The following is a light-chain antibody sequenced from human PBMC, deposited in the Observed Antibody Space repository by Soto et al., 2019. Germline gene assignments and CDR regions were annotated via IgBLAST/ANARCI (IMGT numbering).Light chain of an antibody. V-gene: IGLV2-14*01. CDR3: SSYTSSNIFI. J-gene: IGLJ1*01. Sequence: QSVLTQPASVSGSPGQSITISCTGTSSDVGAYNFVSWYQQFPGKAPKLMIYEVSNRPSGVSNRFSGSKSGNTASLTISGLQAEDEADYYCSSYTSSNIFIFGTGTKLTVL. CDR1: SSDVGAYNF. CDR2: EVS.